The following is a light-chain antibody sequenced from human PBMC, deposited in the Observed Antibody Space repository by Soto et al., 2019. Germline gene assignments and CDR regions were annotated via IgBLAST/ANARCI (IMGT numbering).Light chain of an antibody. CDR3: MQALQSLT. CDR2: LGS. Sequence: DIVMTQSPDSLVVSLGERATINCKSSQSILYISNNKTYLAWYLQKPGQSPQLLIYLGSNRASGVPDRFSGSGSGTDFTLKIDRVEAEDVGTYYCMQALQSLTFGQGTRLEIK. J-gene: IGKJ5*01. CDR1: QSILYISNNKTY. V-gene: IGKV4-1*01.